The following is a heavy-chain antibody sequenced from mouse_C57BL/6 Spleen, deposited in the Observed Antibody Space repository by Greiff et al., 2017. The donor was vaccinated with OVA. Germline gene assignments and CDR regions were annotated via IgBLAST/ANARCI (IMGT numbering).Heavy chain of an antibody. CDR2: ISSGGSYT. V-gene: IGHV5-6*01. Sequence: EVKVVESGGDLVKPGGSLKLSCAASGFTFSSYGMSWVRQTPDKRLEWVATISSGGSYTYYPDSVKGRFTISRDNAKNTLYLQMSSLKSEDTAMYYCARQEEGYWYFDVWGTGTTVTVSS. J-gene: IGHJ1*03. CDR1: GFTFSSYG. CDR3: ARQEEGYWYFDV.